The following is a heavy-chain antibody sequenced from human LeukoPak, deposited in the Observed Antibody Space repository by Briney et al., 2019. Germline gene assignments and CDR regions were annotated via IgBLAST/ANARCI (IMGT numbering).Heavy chain of an antibody. V-gene: IGHV4-4*07. CDR3: ASFTWDRAARDV. Sequence: PSETLSLTCTVSGGSISSYYWSWIRQPAGKGLEWIGRMYTSGSTNYNPSLKSRVTISVDTSKNQFSLKLSSVTAADTAVYYCASFTWDRAARDVWGKGTTVTISS. CDR1: GGSISSYY. J-gene: IGHJ6*04. D-gene: IGHD5-12*01. CDR2: MYTSGST.